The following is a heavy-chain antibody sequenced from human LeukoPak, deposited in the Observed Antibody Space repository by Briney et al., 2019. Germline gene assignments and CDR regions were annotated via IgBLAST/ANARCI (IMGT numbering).Heavy chain of an antibody. CDR1: GGSISSGGYS. Sequence: SETLSLTCAVSGGSISSGGYSWSWIRQPPGKGLEWIGYIYYSGSTYYNPSLKSRVTISVDTSKNQFSLKLSSVTAADTAVYYCARDWAGKYYYGMDVWGQGTTVTVSS. D-gene: IGHD6-19*01. CDR2: IYYSGST. CDR3: ARDWAGKYYYGMDV. J-gene: IGHJ6*02. V-gene: IGHV4-31*11.